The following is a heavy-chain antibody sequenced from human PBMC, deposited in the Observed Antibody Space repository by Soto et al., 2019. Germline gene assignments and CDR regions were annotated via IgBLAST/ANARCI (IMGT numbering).Heavy chain of an antibody. CDR1: GFTFSSYA. J-gene: IGHJ3*02. CDR2: ISSDGSKK. Sequence: QVQLVESGGGVVQPGRSLRLSCAASGFTFSSYAMHWVRQAPGKGLEWVAVISSDGSKKYYADSGKGRFTIFRHNSKNTLYLQMNSLRPEDTAVYYWASPTKRDHSAFNIWGQGTMVTVSS. CDR3: ASPTKRDHSAFNI. V-gene: IGHV3-30-3*01. D-gene: IGHD5-18*01.